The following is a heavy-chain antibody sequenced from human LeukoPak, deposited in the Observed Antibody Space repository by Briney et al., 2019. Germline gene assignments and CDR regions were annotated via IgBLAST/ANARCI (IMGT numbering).Heavy chain of an antibody. V-gene: IGHV3-74*03. Sequence: GGSLLLSCAASGVTFSNYWMHWVRQAPGKGLVWVSRINSDGSSTTYADSVKGRFTISRDNAKNTLYLQMNSLRAEDTAVYYCARDPHGYWWFDPWGQGTLVTVSS. J-gene: IGHJ5*02. D-gene: IGHD5-18*01. CDR2: INSDGSST. CDR3: ARDPHGYWWFDP. CDR1: GVTFSNYW.